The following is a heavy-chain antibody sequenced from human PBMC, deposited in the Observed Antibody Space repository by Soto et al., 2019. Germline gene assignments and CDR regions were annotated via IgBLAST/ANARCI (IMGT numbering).Heavy chain of an antibody. CDR1: GYTFTSYG. V-gene: IGHV1-18*01. Sequence: QVQLVQSGAEVKKPGASVKVSCKASGYTFTSYGISWVRQAPGQGLEWMGWISAYNGNTNYAQKLQGRVTMTTDTSTITTYMGLRSLRSDDPAVYYCARGTDAVYCTYGLCHFGFDQWGQGPLVTVSS. CDR3: ARGTDAVYCTYGLCHFGFDQ. D-gene: IGHD2-8*01. J-gene: IGHJ4*02. CDR2: ISAYNGNT.